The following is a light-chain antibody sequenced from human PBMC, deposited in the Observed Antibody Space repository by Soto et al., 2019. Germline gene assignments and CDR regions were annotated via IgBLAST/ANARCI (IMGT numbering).Light chain of an antibody. Sequence: EIVLTQSPATLSVSPGETATLSCRAGQSVSSSLAWYQQTPGRAPRLLIYGASTRATGIPTRFSGGGSGTDFTLTINNLEPEDFAVYFCQQRSSWPLTFGGGTKVDIK. CDR1: QSVSSS. J-gene: IGKJ4*01. CDR3: QQRSSWPLT. V-gene: IGKV3-11*01. CDR2: GAS.